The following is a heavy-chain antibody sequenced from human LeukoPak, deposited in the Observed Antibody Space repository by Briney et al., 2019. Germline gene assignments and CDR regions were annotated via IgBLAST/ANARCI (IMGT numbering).Heavy chain of an antibody. CDR1: GGSISSSSYY. CDR3: ASYDFWSGYLNYFDY. J-gene: IGHJ4*02. V-gene: IGHV4-39*01. Sequence: PSETLSLTCTVSGGSISSSSYYWGWIRQPPGKGLEWIGSIYYSGSTYYNPSLKSRVTISVDTSKNQFSLKLSSVTAADTAVYYCASYDFWSGYLNYFDYWGQGTLVTVSS. D-gene: IGHD3-3*01. CDR2: IYYSGST.